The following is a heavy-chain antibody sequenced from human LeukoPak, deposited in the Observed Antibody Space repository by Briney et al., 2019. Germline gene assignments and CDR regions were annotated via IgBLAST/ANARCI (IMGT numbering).Heavy chain of an antibody. CDR3: ARAGDGYQAGAFDI. J-gene: IGHJ3*02. CDR2: INHSGST. CDR1: GGSFSGYY. V-gene: IGHV4-34*01. D-gene: IGHD5-24*01. Sequence: SETLSLTCAVYGGSFSGYYWSWIRQPPGKGLEWIGEINHSGSTNYNPSLKSRVTISVDTSKNQFSLKLSSVTAADTAVYYCARAGDGYQAGAFDIWGQGTMVTVSS.